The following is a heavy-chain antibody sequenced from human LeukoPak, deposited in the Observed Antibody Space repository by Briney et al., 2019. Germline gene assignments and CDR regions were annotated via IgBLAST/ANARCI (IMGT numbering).Heavy chain of an antibody. J-gene: IGHJ3*02. CDR1: GGSFNGYY. Sequence: TPSETLSLTCAVYGGSFNGYYWSWIRQPPGKGLEWIGEINHSGSTNYNPSLKSRVTISVDTSKNQFSLKLSSVTAADTAVYYCARLGYCSSTSCPERAFDIWGQGTMVTVSS. D-gene: IGHD2-2*01. CDR3: ARLGYCSSTSCPERAFDI. CDR2: INHSGST. V-gene: IGHV4-34*01.